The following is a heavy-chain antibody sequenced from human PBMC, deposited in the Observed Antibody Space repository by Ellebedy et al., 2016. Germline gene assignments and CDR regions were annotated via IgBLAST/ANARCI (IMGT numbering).Heavy chain of an antibody. J-gene: IGHJ4*02. CDR3: ARGPWS. CDR1: GGSFSDYY. D-gene: IGHD2-8*02. Sequence: SETLSLXXAVYGGSFSDYYWSWIRQPPGKGLEWIGEINHSGSTNYNPSLKSRVTISVDTSKNQFSLKLSSVTAADTAVYYCARGPWSWGQGTLVTVSS. V-gene: IGHV4-34*01. CDR2: INHSGST.